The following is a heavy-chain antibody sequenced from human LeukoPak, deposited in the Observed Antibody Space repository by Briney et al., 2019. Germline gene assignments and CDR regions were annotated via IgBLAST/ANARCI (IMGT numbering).Heavy chain of an antibody. CDR2: INHSGST. J-gene: IGHJ5*02. CDR3: ARGWYSSGWHGNWFDP. V-gene: IGHV4-34*01. CDR1: GGSFSGYY. D-gene: IGHD6-19*01. Sequence: SETLSLTCAVYGGSFSGYYWSWVRQPPGKGLEWIGEINHSGSTNYNPSLKSRVTITVDTSKNQFSLKLNSVTAADTAVYYCARGWYSSGWHGNWFDPWGQGTLVTVSS.